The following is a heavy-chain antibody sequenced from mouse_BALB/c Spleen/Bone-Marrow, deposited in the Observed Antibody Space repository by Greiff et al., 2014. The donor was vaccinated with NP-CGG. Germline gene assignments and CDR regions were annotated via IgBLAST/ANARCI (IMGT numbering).Heavy chain of an antibody. Sequence: VQLQQSGPEQVKPGASVKISCRASGYTFTDYNMHWVKQSHGESLEWIGYIYPYSGNTAYNQRFKNKATLTVDNSSSTAHMELRSLTSEDSAVYYCARFDDDYWGFAHWGQGTLVTVSA. CDR3: ARFDDDYWGFAH. D-gene: IGHD2-3*01. J-gene: IGHJ3*01. CDR1: GYTFTDYN. CDR2: IYPYSGNT. V-gene: IGHV1S29*02.